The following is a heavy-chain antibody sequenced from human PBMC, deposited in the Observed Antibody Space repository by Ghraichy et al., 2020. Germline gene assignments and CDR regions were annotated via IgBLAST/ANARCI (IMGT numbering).Heavy chain of an antibody. CDR2: INHSGST. Sequence: SETLSLTCAVYGGSFSGYYWSWIRQPPGKGLEWIGEINHSGSTNYNPSLKSRVTISVDTSKNQFSLKLSSVTAADTAVYYCARSRNWGAFDYWGQGTLVTVSS. CDR3: ARSRNWGAFDY. V-gene: IGHV4-34*01. CDR1: GGSFSGYY. D-gene: IGHD7-27*01. J-gene: IGHJ4*02.